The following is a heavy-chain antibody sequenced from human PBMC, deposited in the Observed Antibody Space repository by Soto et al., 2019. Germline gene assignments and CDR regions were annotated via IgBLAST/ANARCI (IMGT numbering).Heavy chain of an antibody. CDR1: GDSVSSNSAA. Sequence: SQTLSLTCAISGDSVSSNSAAWNWIRQSPSRGLEWLGRTYYRSKWYNDYAVSVKSRITINPDTSKNQISLQLNSVTPEDTAVYYCARGGYSSSWYSSYYYYGMDVWGQGTTVTVSS. V-gene: IGHV6-1*01. J-gene: IGHJ6*02. CDR2: TYYRSKWYN. CDR3: ARGGYSSSWYSSYYYYGMDV. D-gene: IGHD6-13*01.